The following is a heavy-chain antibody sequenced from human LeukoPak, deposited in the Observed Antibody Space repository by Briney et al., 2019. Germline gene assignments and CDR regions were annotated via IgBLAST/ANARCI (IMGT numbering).Heavy chain of an antibody. CDR1: GYTFTGYY. V-gene: IGHV1-18*04. CDR2: ISAYNGNT. D-gene: IGHD2-15*01. Sequence: ASVKVSCKASGYTFTGYYMHWVRQAPGQGLEWMGWISAYNGNTNYAQKLQGRVTMTTDTSTSTAYMELRSLRFDDTAVYYCAREGMLLGDDYWGQGTLVTVSS. J-gene: IGHJ4*02. CDR3: AREGMLLGDDY.